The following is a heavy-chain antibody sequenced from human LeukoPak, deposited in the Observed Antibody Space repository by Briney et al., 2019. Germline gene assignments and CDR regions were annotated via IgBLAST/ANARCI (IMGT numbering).Heavy chain of an antibody. Sequence: PSETLSLTCAVSGYSISSGYYWGWIRQPPGKGLEWIGSIYHSGSTYYNPSLKSRVTISVDTSKNQFSLKLSSVTAADTAVYYCARQSATAAYDYWAQGTLVTVSS. D-gene: IGHD6-13*01. J-gene: IGHJ4*02. CDR2: IYHSGST. V-gene: IGHV4-38-2*01. CDR1: GYSISSGYY. CDR3: ARQSATAAYDY.